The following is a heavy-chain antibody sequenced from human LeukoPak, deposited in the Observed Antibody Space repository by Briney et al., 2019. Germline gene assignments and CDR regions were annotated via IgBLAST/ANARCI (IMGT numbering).Heavy chain of an antibody. Sequence: SETLSLTCTVSGGSISSSSYYWGWIRQPPGKGLEWIGSIYYSGSTYYNPSLKSRVTISVDTSKNQFSLKLSSVTAADTAVYYCAGTSYCSGGSCNSGLLDYWGQGTLVTVSS. CDR1: GGSISSSSYY. D-gene: IGHD2-15*01. CDR3: AGTSYCSGGSCNSGLLDY. J-gene: IGHJ4*02. CDR2: IYYSGST. V-gene: IGHV4-39*01.